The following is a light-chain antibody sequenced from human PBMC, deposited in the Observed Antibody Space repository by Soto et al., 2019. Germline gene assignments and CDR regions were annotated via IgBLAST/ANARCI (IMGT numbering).Light chain of an antibody. CDR2: GAS. J-gene: IGKJ3*01. Sequence: EIVLTQSPGTLSLSPGERATLSCRASQSFSSSYLAWYQQKPGQAPRLLIYGASIRATGIPDRFSGSGSGTDFTLTISRLEPEDFAVYYCQQYGSSPFTFGPGTKVDIK. CDR1: QSFSSSY. CDR3: QQYGSSPFT. V-gene: IGKV3-20*01.